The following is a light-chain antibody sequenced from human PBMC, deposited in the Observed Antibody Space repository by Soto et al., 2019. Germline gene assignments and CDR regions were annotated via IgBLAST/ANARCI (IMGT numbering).Light chain of an antibody. V-gene: IGLV1-47*01. CDR2: RNN. J-gene: IGLJ1*01. Sequence: QSVLTQPPSASGTPGQRVTISCSGSSSNIGSNFVYWYQQLPGTAPTLLIYRNNQRPSGVPDRFSGSKSGTSASLAISGLRPEDEADYYCAAWDDSLSAHVFGTGTKVTVL. CDR3: AAWDDSLSAHV. CDR1: SSNIGSNF.